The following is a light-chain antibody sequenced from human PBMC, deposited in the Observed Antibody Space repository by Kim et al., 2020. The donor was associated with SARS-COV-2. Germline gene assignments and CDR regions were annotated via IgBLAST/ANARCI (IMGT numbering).Light chain of an antibody. CDR3: QQSYSSPYT. J-gene: IGKJ2*01. V-gene: IGKV1-39*01. CDR1: QSIGSY. Sequence: ASGGDRLTITCRARQSIGSYLNWSQQHPGKAPKLLIYATSTLQTDVPSRFTGSGSVTEFTLTVSSLQPEDFATYYCQQSYSSPYTFGQGTKLEI. CDR2: ATS.